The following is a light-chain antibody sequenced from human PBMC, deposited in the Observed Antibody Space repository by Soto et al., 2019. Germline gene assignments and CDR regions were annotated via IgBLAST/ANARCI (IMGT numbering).Light chain of an antibody. CDR2: DAS. J-gene: IGKJ1*01. Sequence: EIVLTHSPGTLSLSPGERATLSCRASLTISDNYLAWYQQKAGQAPRLVIYDASRRATGIPDRFSASGSGTDFTLTISRLEPEDFEVYYCQQYSMAPLTFGQGTKVEV. V-gene: IGKV3-20*01. CDR3: QQYSMAPLT. CDR1: LTISDNY.